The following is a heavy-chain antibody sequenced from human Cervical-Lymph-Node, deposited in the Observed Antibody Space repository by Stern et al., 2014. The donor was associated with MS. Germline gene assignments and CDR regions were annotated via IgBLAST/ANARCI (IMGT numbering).Heavy chain of an antibody. CDR2: IKQDVNEV. J-gene: IGHJ4*02. Sequence: VQLVEPAGGLFRPGGSLRLSCAASGFPFSDFWMALVRQAPGKGLEWVANIKQDVNEVYYVDSVNGRFTVSSANSQNAPYLHYNRLSAEDTAVYFCARGEPLVVVTANQFDYWGQGTPVTVSS. V-gene: IGHV3-7*04. CDR1: GFPFSDFW. CDR3: ARGEPLVVVTANQFDY. D-gene: IGHD2-21*02.